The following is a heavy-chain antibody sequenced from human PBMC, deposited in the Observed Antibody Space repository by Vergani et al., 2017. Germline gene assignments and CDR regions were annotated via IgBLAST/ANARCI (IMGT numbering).Heavy chain of an antibody. CDR1: GFTFSNAW. D-gene: IGHD3-3*01. CDR3: TTEYDFWSGYYKFDY. CDR2: IKSETDGGTT. J-gene: IGHJ4*02. Sequence: EVQLVESGGGLVKPGGSLRLSCAASGFTFSNAWMNWVRQAPGKGLEWVGRIKSETDGGTTDYAAPVKGRFTISRDDSKNTLYLQMNSLKTEDTAVYYCTTEYDFWSGYYKFDYWGQGTLVTVSS. V-gene: IGHV3-15*07.